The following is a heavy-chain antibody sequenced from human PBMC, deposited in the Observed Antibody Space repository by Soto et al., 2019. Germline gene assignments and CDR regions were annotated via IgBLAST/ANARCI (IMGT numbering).Heavy chain of an antibody. CDR1: GGSVSGYY. Sequence: QVQLQQWGAGLLKPSETLSLTCAVYGGSVSGYYCSWIRQPPGKGLEWIGEINHSGSTNYNPSLKSRVTISVETSKNQFSLKLSSVTAADTSVYYCARGPPPHAWLQLQAVDYWGQGTLFTVSS. CDR3: ARGPPPHAWLQLQAVDY. CDR2: INHSGST. V-gene: IGHV4-34*01. J-gene: IGHJ4*02. D-gene: IGHD5-12*01.